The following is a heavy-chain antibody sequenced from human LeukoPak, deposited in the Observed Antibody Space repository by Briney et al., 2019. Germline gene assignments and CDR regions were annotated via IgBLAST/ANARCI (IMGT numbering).Heavy chain of an antibody. Sequence: QPGGSLRLSCAASGFTFNSYGIHWVRQAPGKGLEWVAVIWYDGSDKYYADSVKGRFIISRDNSKNMVYLEMNSLRAEDTAVYYCARDIAARRLDYWGQGTLVAAFS. D-gene: IGHD6-6*01. J-gene: IGHJ4*02. CDR3: ARDIAARRLDY. CDR2: IWYDGSDK. CDR1: GFTFNSYG. V-gene: IGHV3-33*01.